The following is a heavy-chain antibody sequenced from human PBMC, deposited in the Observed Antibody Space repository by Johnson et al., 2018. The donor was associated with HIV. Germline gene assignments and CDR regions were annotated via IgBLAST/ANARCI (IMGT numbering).Heavy chain of an antibody. CDR2: ISYDVSNK. J-gene: IGHJ3*02. CDR3: AFIEYSSLDACDI. V-gene: IGHV3-30*03. Sequence: QVQLVESGGGVVQPGRSLRLSCAASGFTFSSYGLHWVRQAPGKGLEWVAVISYDVSNKYYADSVKGRFTISRDNSNNTLYLQMNSLRAEYTAVYYCAFIEYSSLDACDIWGQGTMVTVSS. D-gene: IGHD6-6*01. CDR1: GFTFSSYG.